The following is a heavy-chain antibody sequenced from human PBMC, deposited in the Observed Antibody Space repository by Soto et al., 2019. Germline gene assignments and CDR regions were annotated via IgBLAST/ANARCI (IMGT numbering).Heavy chain of an antibody. J-gene: IGHJ6*02. CDR1: GFTFSSYG. CDR3: ARDQGYQLLYGRWSETYGMDV. V-gene: IGHV3-33*01. D-gene: IGHD2-2*02. Sequence: QVQLVESGGGVVQPGRSLRLSCAASGFTFSSYGMHWVRQAPGKGLEWVAVIWYDGSNKYYADSVKGRFTISRDNYKNTLYLQMNSRRAEDTAVYYCARDQGYQLLYGRWSETYGMDVWGQGTTVTVSS. CDR2: IWYDGSNK.